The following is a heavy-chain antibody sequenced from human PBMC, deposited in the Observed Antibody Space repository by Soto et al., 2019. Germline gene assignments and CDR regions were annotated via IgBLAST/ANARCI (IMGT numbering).Heavy chain of an antibody. J-gene: IGHJ4*02. D-gene: IGHD6-13*01. Sequence: PVWPLRHSCAASYFSFTYAWRNWVRQTPVKWLECVGRIKSKADGGTTDHAAPVKGRFTVSRDDSKNTLYLQMNSLKTEDTAVYYCTTDSVRGSTGWYFAYWGQGTLVTVSS. CDR3: TTDSVRGSTGWYFAY. CDR1: YFSFTYAW. CDR2: IKSKADGGTT. V-gene: IGHV3-15*07.